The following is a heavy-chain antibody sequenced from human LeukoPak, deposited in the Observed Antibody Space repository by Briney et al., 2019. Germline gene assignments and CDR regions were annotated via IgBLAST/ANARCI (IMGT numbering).Heavy chain of an antibody. CDR1: GYTFTSYG. V-gene: IGHV1-2*02. CDR2: INPNSGGT. J-gene: IGHJ4*02. CDR3: ARMGVSYFDY. Sequence: ASVKVSCKASGYTFTSYGISWVRQAPGQGLEWMGWINPNSGGTNYAQKFQGRVTMTRDTSISTAYMELSRLRSDDTAVYYCARMGVSYFDYWGQGTLVTVSS. D-gene: IGHD3-16*01.